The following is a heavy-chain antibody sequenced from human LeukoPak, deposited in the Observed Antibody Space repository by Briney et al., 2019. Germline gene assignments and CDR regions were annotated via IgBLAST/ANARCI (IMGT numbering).Heavy chain of an antibody. CDR3: ARVKSITIFGVVSKWFDP. CDR1: GGSISSYY. Sequence: SETLSLTCTVSGGSISSYYWSWIRQPAGKGLEWIGRIYTSGSTNYNPSLKSRVTMSVDTSKNQSSLKLSSVTAADTAVYYCARVKSITIFGVVSKWFDPWGQGTLVTVSS. CDR2: IYTSGST. V-gene: IGHV4-4*07. D-gene: IGHD3-3*01. J-gene: IGHJ5*02.